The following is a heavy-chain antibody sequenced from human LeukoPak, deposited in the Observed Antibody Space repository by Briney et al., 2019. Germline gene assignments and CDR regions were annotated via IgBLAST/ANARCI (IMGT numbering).Heavy chain of an antibody. CDR2: ISWNSGSI. J-gene: IGHJ5*02. CDR3: AKVEPLERYFDWLPTNWFDP. CDR1: GFTFDDYA. D-gene: IGHD3-9*01. V-gene: IGHV3-9*01. Sequence: SLRLSCAASGFTFDDYAMHWVRQAPGKGLEWVSGISWNSGSIGYADSVKGRFTISRDNSKNTLYLQMNSLRAEDTAVYYCAKVEPLERYFDWLPTNWFDPWGQGTLVTVSS.